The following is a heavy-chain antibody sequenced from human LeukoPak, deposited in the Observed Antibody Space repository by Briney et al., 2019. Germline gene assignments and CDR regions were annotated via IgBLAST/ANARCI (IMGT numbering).Heavy chain of an antibody. CDR2: IYTSGST. D-gene: IGHD3-22*01. V-gene: IGHV4-59*10. J-gene: IGHJ4*02. CDR3: ARGSYYYDSSGYYYDYFDY. Sequence: SETLSLTCAVYGGSFSGYYWSWIRQPAGKGLEWIGRIYTSGSTNYNPSLKSRVTMSVDTSKNQFSLKLSSVTAADTAVYYCARGSYYYDSSGYYYDYFDYWGQGTLVTVSS. CDR1: GGSFSGYY.